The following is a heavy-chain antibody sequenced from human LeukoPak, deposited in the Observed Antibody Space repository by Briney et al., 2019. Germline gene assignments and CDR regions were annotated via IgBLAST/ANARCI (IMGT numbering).Heavy chain of an antibody. CDR3: AKDHEWGHFDY. CDR2: ISGSGGST. D-gene: IGHD1-26*01. V-gene: IGHV3-23*01. J-gene: IGHJ4*02. Sequence: GGSLRLSCAASGFTFSSNAMSWVRQAPGKGLEWVSAISGSGGSTYYADSVKGRFTISRDNSKNTLYLQMDSLRAEDTAVYYCAKDHEWGHFDYWGQGTLVTVSS. CDR1: GFTFSSNA.